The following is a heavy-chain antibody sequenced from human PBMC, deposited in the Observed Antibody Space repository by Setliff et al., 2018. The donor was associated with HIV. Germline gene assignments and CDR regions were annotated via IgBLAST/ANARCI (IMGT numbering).Heavy chain of an antibody. CDR1: GFTFSSYG. CDR3: ARGVPGICSGGTCYLEY. CDR2: IRHDGINE. J-gene: IGHJ4*02. Sequence: PGGSLRLSCAASGFTFSSYGMHWVRQAPGKGLEWVTFIRHDGINEDYRGAVKGRFSVSRDNSQNTVFLQMNSLRVEDTALYYCARGVPGICSGGTCYLEYWGQGALVTVSS. D-gene: IGHD2-15*01. V-gene: IGHV3-30*02.